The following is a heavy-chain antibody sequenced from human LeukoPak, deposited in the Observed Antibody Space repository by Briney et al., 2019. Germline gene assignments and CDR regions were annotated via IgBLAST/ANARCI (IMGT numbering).Heavy chain of an antibody. D-gene: IGHD5-24*01. CDR1: GFIFSNFA. CDR3: AKDRTRDGYRAYYFDY. CDR2: ISYDGSNK. J-gene: IGHJ4*02. V-gene: IGHV3-30*04. Sequence: GGSLRLSCAASGFIFSNFAMHWVRQAPGKGLEWVAVISYDGSNKYYADSVKGRFTISRDNSKNTLYLQMNSLRAEDTAVYYCAKDRTRDGYRAYYFDYWGQGTLVTVSS.